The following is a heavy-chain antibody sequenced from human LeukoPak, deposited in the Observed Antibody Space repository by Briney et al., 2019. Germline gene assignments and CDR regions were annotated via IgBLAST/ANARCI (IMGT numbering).Heavy chain of an antibody. D-gene: IGHD4-17*01. Sequence: PGRSLRLSCAASGFTFSSYGMHWVRQAPGKGLEWVAVIWYDGSNKYYADSVKGRFTISRDNSKNTLYLQMNSLRAEDTAVYYCARDGPSFLYGDYVSISGDAFDVWGQGTMVTVSS. CDR2: IWYDGSNK. V-gene: IGHV3-33*01. CDR1: GFTFSSYG. CDR3: ARDGPSFLYGDYVSISGDAFDV. J-gene: IGHJ3*01.